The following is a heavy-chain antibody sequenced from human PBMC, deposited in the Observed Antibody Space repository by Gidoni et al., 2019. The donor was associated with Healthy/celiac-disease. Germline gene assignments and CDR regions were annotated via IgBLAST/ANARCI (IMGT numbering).Heavy chain of an antibody. CDR2: ISGSGGST. CDR3: AKDPLTGFESCSSTSCYAGIDY. Sequence: EVQMLESGGGLVQPGGSLRLSCAASGFPFRSYPMSWFRQAPGKGLEWCSAISGSGGSTYYADSVKGRFTISRDNSKNTLYLQMNSLRAEDTAVYYCAKDPLTGFESCSSTSCYAGIDYWGQGTLVTVSS. V-gene: IGHV3-23*01. D-gene: IGHD2-2*01. CDR1: GFPFRSYP. J-gene: IGHJ4*02.